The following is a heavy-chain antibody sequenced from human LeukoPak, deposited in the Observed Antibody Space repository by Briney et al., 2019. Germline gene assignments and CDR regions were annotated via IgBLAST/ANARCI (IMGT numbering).Heavy chain of an antibody. Sequence: ASVKVSCKASGYTFTGYYMHWVRQAPGQGLEWMGRINPNSGGTNYAQKFQGRVTMTRDTSSSTAYMELSRLRSDDTAVYYCARENLGSSDFDYWGQGTLVTVSS. CDR1: GYTFTGYY. J-gene: IGHJ4*02. D-gene: IGHD6-6*01. CDR2: INPNSGGT. CDR3: ARENLGSSDFDY. V-gene: IGHV1-2*06.